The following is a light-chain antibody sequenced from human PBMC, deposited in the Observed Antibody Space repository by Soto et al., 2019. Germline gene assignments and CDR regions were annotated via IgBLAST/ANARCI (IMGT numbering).Light chain of an antibody. CDR1: SSDVGAYNY. V-gene: IGLV2-11*01. Sequence: QSALTQPRSVSGSPGQSVTISCTGTSSDVGAYNYVSWYQHHPGKAPKLIIYDVSKRPSGVPDRFSGSKSGNTASLTISGLQAEDEADYCCCSYAGSYSFVFGTGTKLTVL. CDR2: DVS. J-gene: IGLJ1*01. CDR3: CSYAGSYSFV.